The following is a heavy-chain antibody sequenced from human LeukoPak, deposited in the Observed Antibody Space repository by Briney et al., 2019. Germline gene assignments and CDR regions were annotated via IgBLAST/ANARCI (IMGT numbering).Heavy chain of an antibody. CDR2: ISSSSSYI. D-gene: IGHD3-22*01. V-gene: IGHV3-21*01. CDR3: ARDQSAGDYYDFAGYGY. CDR1: GFTFSSYS. J-gene: IGHJ4*02. Sequence: PGGSLRLSCAASGFTFSSYSMNWVRQAPGKGLEWVSSISSSSSYIYYADSVKGRFTISRDNAKNSLYLQMNSLRAEDTAVYYCARDQSAGDYYDFAGYGYWGQGTLVTVSS.